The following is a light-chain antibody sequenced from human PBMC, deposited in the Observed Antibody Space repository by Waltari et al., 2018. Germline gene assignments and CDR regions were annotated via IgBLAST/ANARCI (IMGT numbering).Light chain of an antibody. CDR2: DAS. Sequence: DIQMTQSPSSLYASVGDRVTITCQATQDINNFLNWYQQKPGRAPSPLIYDASNLETGVTSRFSGSGSGTHFTLTISSLQTEDSATYYCQQYDTLPPSFGGGTKVEI. J-gene: IGKJ4*01. CDR3: QQYDTLPPS. V-gene: IGKV1-33*01. CDR1: QDINNF.